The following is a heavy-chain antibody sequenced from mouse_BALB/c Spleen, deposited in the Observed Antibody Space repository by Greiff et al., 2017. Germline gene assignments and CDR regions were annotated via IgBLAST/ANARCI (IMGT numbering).Heavy chain of an antibody. CDR3: ARDDYGNSWFAY. CDR2: INPSTGYT. J-gene: IGHJ3*01. Sequence: QVQLQQSGAELAKPGASVKMSCKASGYTFTSYWMHWVKQRPGQGLEWIGYINPSTGYTEYNQKFKDKATLTADKSSSTAYMQLSSLTSEDSAVYYCARDDYGNSWFAYWGQGTLVTVSA. V-gene: IGHV1-7*01. CDR1: GYTFTSYW. D-gene: IGHD2-1*01.